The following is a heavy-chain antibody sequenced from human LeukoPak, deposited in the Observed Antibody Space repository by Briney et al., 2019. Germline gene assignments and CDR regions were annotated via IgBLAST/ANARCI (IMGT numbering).Heavy chain of an antibody. Sequence: GGSLRLSCAASGFTVSSNYMSWVRQAPGKGLEWVSVIYSGGSTYYADSVKGRFTISRDNSKNSLYLQMNSLRAEDTAVYYCVRAYHSSGWYRIDYWGQGTLVTVSS. CDR2: IYSGGST. CDR1: GFTVSSNY. CDR3: VRAYHSSGWYRIDY. D-gene: IGHD6-19*01. J-gene: IGHJ4*02. V-gene: IGHV3-53*01.